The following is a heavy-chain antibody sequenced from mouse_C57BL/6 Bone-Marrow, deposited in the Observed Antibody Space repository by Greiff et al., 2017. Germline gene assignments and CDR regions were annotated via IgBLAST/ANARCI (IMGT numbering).Heavy chain of an antibody. J-gene: IGHJ3*01. CDR3: ARNYGSSLFAY. CDR1: GFTFSDYG. D-gene: IGHD1-1*01. V-gene: IGHV5-15*01. Sequence: VKLQESGGGLVQPGGSLKLSCAASGFTFSDYGMAWVRQAPRKGPEWVAFISNLAYSIYYADTVTGRFTISRENAKDTLYLEMSSLRSEDTAMYYCARNYGSSLFAYWGQGTLVTVSA. CDR2: ISNLAYSI.